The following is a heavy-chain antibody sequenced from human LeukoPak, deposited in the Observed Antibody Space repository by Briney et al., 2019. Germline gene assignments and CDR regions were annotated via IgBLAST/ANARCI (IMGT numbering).Heavy chain of an antibody. CDR2: IKSKTDGGTT. CDR1: GFTFSNAW. J-gene: IGHJ6*04. Sequence: GGSLRLSCAASGFTFSNAWMSWVRQAPGQGLEWVGRIKSKTDGGTTDYAAPVKGRFTISRDDSKNTLYLQMNSLKTEDTAVYYCTTGPPYYYYGMDVWGKGTTVTVSS. V-gene: IGHV3-15*01. CDR3: TTGPPYYYYGMDV.